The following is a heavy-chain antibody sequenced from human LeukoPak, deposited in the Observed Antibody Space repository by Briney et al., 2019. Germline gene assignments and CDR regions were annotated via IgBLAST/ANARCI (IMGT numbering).Heavy chain of an antibody. CDR3: AKGKDSSSSHGDY. D-gene: IGHD6-6*01. J-gene: IGHJ4*02. CDR1: GFTFSSYG. V-gene: IGHV3-30*02. CDR2: IRYDGSNK. Sequence: GGSLRPSCAASGFTFSSYGMHWVRQAPGKGLEWVAFIRYDGSNKYYADSVKGRFTISRDNSKNTLYLQMNSLRAEDTAVYYCAKGKDSSSSHGDYWGQGTLVTVSS.